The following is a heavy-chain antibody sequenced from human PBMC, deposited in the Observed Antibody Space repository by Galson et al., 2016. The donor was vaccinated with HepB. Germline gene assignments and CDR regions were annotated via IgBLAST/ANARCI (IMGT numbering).Heavy chain of an antibody. V-gene: IGHV4-61*01. Sequence: SETLSLTCTVSGGSVTSDYYYWTWIRQTPGKGLEWIGYIYDSGTTVYNPSLRGRVSISIDPSRNQISLRLNTVTGAGTAIYYCARGEGSWYYFDYWGQGTLVTASS. J-gene: IGHJ4*02. CDR2: IYDSGTT. CDR3: ARGEGSWYYFDY. CDR1: GGSVTSDYYY. D-gene: IGHD6-13*01.